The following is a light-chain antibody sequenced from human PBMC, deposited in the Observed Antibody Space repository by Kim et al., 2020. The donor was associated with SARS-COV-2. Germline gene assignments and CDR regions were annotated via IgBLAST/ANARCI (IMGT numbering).Light chain of an antibody. Sequence: SYELTQPPSVSVSPGQTARMSCSGDELPKQYAYWYQQKPGQAPVLVMFQDSKRPSGIPERFSDSSMGTRVTLTITSVQPEDEADYYCQSLDTRGTWVFGGGTQLTVL. CDR2: QDS. J-gene: IGLJ3*02. V-gene: IGLV3-25*03. CDR1: ELPKQY. CDR3: QSLDTRGTWV.